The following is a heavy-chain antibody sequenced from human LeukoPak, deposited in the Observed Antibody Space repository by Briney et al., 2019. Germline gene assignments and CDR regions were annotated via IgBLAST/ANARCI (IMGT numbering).Heavy chain of an antibody. Sequence: GGSLRLSCAASGFTFSSYALSWVRQAPGKGLEWVSAISGSGSYTYYADSVKGRFTISRDNSKNTVYLQMNSLRAEDTAVYYCAKYISGWYLDSRGQGTLVTVSS. V-gene: IGHV3-23*01. CDR3: AKYISGWYLDS. CDR1: GFTFSSYA. CDR2: ISGSGSYT. J-gene: IGHJ4*02. D-gene: IGHD6-19*01.